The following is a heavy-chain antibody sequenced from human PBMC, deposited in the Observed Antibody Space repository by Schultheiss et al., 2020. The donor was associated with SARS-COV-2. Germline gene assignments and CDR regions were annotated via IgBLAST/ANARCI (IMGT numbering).Heavy chain of an antibody. J-gene: IGHJ3*02. CDR2: IYTSGST. V-gene: IGHV4-61*02. CDR1: GGSISSGSYY. D-gene: IGHD4-17*01. CDR3: ARDGNGDPDAFDI. Sequence: SETLSLTCTVSGGSISSGSYYWSWIRQPAGKGLEWIGRIYTSGSTNYNPSLKSRVTISVDTSKNQFSLKLSSVTAADTAVYYCARDGNGDPDAFDIWGQGTMVTVSS.